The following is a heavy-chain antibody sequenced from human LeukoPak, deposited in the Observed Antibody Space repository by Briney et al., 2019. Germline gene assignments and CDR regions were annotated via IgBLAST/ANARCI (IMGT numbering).Heavy chain of an antibody. J-gene: IGHJ4*02. CDR3: AKWKNQPPKRADY. V-gene: IGHV4-39*07. CDR2: IYYSGST. Sequence: SETLSLTCTVSGGALSISSYYWGWIRQPPGKGLEWIGTIYYSGSTDYNPALKSRVTISVDTSKNQFSLRLSSVTAADTAVYYCAKWKNQPPKRADYWGQGTLVTVSS. CDR1: GGALSISSYY. D-gene: IGHD1/OR15-1a*01.